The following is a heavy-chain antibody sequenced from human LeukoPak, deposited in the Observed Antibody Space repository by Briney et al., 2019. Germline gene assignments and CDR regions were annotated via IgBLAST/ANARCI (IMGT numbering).Heavy chain of an antibody. Sequence: ASVKVSCXASGYTFTGYYMHWVRQAPGQGLEWVGWINPNSGGTNYSQKFQGRVTMTRDTSISTAYMELSRLRSDDTAVYYCASYYYDSSGFVHWGQGTLVTVSS. J-gene: IGHJ4*02. CDR2: INPNSGGT. V-gene: IGHV1-2*02. CDR1: GYTFTGYY. CDR3: ASYYYDSSGFVH. D-gene: IGHD3-22*01.